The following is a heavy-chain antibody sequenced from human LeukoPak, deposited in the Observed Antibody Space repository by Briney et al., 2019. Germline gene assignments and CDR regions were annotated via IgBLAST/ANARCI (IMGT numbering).Heavy chain of an antibody. CDR2: IYTSGST. V-gene: IGHV4-4*07. J-gene: IGHJ4*02. CDR1: GGSISSYY. CDR3: ARGGNHYDSSGYWSPFDY. D-gene: IGHD3-22*01. Sequence: PSETLSLTCTVSGGSISSYYWSWIRQPAGKGLEWIGRIYTSGSTNYNPSLKSRVTMSVDTSKNQFSLKLSSVTAADTAVYYCARGGNHYDSSGYWSPFDYWGQGTLVTVSS.